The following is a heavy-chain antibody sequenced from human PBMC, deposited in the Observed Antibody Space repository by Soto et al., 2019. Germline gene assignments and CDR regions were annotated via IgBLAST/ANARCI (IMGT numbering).Heavy chain of an antibody. J-gene: IGHJ5*02. CDR1: GGSISSSSYY. V-gene: IGHV4-39*01. CDR3: ARRDLNWNWGWFDP. CDR2: IYYSGST. D-gene: IGHD1-7*01. Sequence: LSLTCTVSGGSISSSSYYWGWIRQPPGKGLEWIGSIYYSGSTYYNPSLKSRVTISVDTSKNQFSLKLSSVTAADTAVYYCARRDLNWNWGWFDPWGQGTLVTVSS.